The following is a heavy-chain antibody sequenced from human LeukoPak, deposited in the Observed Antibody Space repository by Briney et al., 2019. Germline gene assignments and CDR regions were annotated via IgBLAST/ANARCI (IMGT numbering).Heavy chain of an antibody. CDR3: VKGGQRYDFWRFDY. D-gene: IGHD3-3*01. J-gene: IGHJ4*02. V-gene: IGHV3-23*01. Sequence: PGVSLTLSCAVSGVSFSVYAMIWARLSPGAGLQWVSSISGSGGSTYYADSVKGRFSISRDNSKNTLSLQMNSLRAEDTALYYCVKGGQRYDFWRFDYWGQGTVVTVSS. CDR2: ISGSGGST. CDR1: GVSFSVYA.